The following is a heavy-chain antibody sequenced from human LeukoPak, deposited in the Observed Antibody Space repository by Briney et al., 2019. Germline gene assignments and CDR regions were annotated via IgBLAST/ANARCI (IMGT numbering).Heavy chain of an antibody. CDR1: GGTFSSYA. J-gene: IGHJ4*02. D-gene: IGHD2-21*02. CDR2: IIPIFGTA. CDR3: ARGPAYCGGDCYLGPFDY. Sequence: SVKVSCKASGGTFSSYAISWVRQAPGQGLEWMGGIIPIFGTANYAQKFRGRVTITADESTSTAYMELSSLRSEDTAVYYCARGPAYCGGDCYLGPFDYWGQGTLVTVSS. V-gene: IGHV1-69*01.